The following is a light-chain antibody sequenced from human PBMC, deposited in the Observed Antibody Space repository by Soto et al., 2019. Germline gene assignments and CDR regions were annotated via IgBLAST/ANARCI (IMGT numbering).Light chain of an antibody. J-gene: IGKJ1*01. V-gene: IGKV1-39*01. CDR1: QSISNY. CDR3: QQTSSFPLT. CDR2: VAS. Sequence: DIQMTQSPSSLSASVGDRVTITCRASQSISNYLNCYQQKPGKAPELLIYVASTLQSGVPSRFSGSASGTEFTLAINSLQPEDFATYYCQQTSSFPLTFGQGTKVELK.